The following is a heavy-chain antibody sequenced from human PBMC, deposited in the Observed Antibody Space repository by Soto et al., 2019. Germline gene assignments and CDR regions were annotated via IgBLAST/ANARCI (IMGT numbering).Heavy chain of an antibody. CDR2: ISANGRGT. J-gene: IGHJ4*02. D-gene: IGHD3-22*01. CDR3: VKKRSYDRTNYDHFDY. CDR1: GFSFSTYP. V-gene: IGHV3-23*01. Sequence: EVQLLESGGGLVQPGGSLRLSCATSGFSFSTYPMSWVRQAPGKGLEWVTAISANGRGTSYADSVKGRFAILRDNSKNTLVLKMNSLRADDTAVYFCVKKRSYDRTNYDHFDYWGQGTLVTVSS.